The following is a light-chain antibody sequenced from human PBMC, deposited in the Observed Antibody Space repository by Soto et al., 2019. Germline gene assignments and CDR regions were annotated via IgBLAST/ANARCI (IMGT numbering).Light chain of an antibody. CDR2: EAG. CDR3: CSYAGSRTWV. CDR1: SSDVGSYNF. J-gene: IGLJ3*02. Sequence: QSALTHPASVSGSPGQSITISCTGTSSDVGSYNFVSWYQQHPGKAPKLMIFEAGKRPSGISNRFSGSKSGNKASLTLSGLQAEDEADYYCCSYAGSRTWVFGGGTQLTVL. V-gene: IGLV2-23*01.